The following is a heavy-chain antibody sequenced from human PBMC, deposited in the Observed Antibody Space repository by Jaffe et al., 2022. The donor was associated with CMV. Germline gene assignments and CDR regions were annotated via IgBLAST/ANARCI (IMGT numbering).Heavy chain of an antibody. CDR3: ARGGYDYGDYGQGFHYYYGMDV. J-gene: IGHJ6*02. D-gene: IGHD4-17*01. CDR1: GYTFTSYD. CDR2: MNPNSGNT. Sequence: QVQLVQSGAEVKKPGASVKVSCKASGYTFTSYDINWVRQATGQGLEWMGWMNPNSGNTGYAQKFQGRVTMTRNTSISTAYMELSSLRSEDTAVYYCARGGYDYGDYGQGFHYYYGMDVWGQGTTVTVSS. V-gene: IGHV1-8*01.